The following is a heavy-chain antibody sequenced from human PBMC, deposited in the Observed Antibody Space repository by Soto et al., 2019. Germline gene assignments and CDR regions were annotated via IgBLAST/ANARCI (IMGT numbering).Heavy chain of an antibody. D-gene: IGHD6-6*01. V-gene: IGHV1-2*02. J-gene: IGHJ6*02. CDR2: INPNSGGT. Sequence: ASVKVSCKASGYTFTGYYMHWVRQAPGQGPEWMGWINPNSGGTNYAQKFQGRVTMTRDTSISTAYMELSRLRSDDTAVYYCAREGLMYSSSSPEPQGNYYGMDVWGQGTTVTVSS. CDR1: GYTFTGYY. CDR3: AREGLMYSSSSPEPQGNYYGMDV.